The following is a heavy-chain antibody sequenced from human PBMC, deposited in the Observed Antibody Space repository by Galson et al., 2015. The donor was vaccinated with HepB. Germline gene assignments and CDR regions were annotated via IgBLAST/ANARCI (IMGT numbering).Heavy chain of an antibody. V-gene: IGHV5-51*03. CDR1: GYSFTSYW. J-gene: IGHJ3*02. CDR2: IYPGDSDT. Sequence: QSGAEVKKPGESLKISCKGSGYSFTSYWIGWVRQMPGKGLEWMGIIYPGDSDTRYSPSFQGQVTISADKSISTAYLQWSSLKASDTAMYYCARPLGYCSSTSCYGRPFWSGPFDIWGQGTMVTVSS. D-gene: IGHD2-2*01. CDR3: ARPLGYCSSTSCYGRPFWSGPFDI.